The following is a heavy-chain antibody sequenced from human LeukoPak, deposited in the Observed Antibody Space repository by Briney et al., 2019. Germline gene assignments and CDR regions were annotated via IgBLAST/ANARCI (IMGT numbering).Heavy chain of an antibody. CDR1: GGSISSSSYY. Sequence: SETLSLTCTVSGGSISSSSYYWGWIRQPPGKGLEWIGSIYYSGSTYYNPSLKSRVTISVDTSKNQFSLKLSSVTAADTAVYYCARFPARGDIVVVPAASDAFDIWGRGTMVTVSS. J-gene: IGHJ3*02. V-gene: IGHV4-39*01. CDR2: IYYSGST. D-gene: IGHD2-2*01. CDR3: ARFPARGDIVVVPAASDAFDI.